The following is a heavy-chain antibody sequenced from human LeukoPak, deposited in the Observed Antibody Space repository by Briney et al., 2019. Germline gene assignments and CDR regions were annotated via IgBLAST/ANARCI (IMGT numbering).Heavy chain of an antibody. CDR2: IYSGGST. V-gene: IGHV3-53*01. CDR3: AGAQAEDGYGLDY. CDR1: GFTVSSNY. J-gene: IGHJ4*02. Sequence: AGGSLRLSCAASGFTVSSNYMSWVRQAPGKGLEWVSVIYSGGSTYYADSVKGRFTISRDNSKNTLYLQMNSLRAEDTAVYYCAGAQAEDGYGLDYWGQGTLVTVSS. D-gene: IGHD5-24*01.